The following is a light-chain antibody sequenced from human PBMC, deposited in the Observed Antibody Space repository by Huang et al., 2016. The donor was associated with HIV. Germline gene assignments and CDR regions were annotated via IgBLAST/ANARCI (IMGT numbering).Light chain of an antibody. CDR2: SSS. CDR3: HQYGSSPPNT. Sequence: IVLTQSPGTLSLSPGARATLSCRASQSISSSLLARFQQKPGQSPRLLIYSSSIMAAGIPDRFGCSGSGTDFTLTINRLEPEDSAVYYCHQYGSSPPNTFGQGTKLEIK. CDR1: QSISSSL. J-gene: IGKJ2*01. V-gene: IGKV3-20*01.